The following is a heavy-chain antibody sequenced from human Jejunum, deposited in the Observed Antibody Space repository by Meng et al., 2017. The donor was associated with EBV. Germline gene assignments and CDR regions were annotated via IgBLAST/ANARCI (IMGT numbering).Heavy chain of an antibody. D-gene: IGHD3-3*01. CDR2: IFHSGST. J-gene: IGHJ4*02. CDR3: ARYGSGYFPALWY. CDR1: GDSLSSSYW. Sequence: QEHVSWRRPGLGEPSMTLSLSCDVSGDSLSSSYWWSWVRPPAGERLGWIGEIFHSGSTIYNPSLKSRVTISVDKSKNQFSLKLSSVTAADTAVYYCARYGSGYFPALWYWGQGTLVTVSS. V-gene: IGHV4-4*02.